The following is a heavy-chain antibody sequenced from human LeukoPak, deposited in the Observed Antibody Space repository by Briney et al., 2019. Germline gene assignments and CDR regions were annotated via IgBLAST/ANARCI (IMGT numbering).Heavy chain of an antibody. CDR3: AREGVGATHFDY. Sequence: GGSLRLSCAASGFTFSSYSMNWVRQAPGKGLEGVSSISSSSSYIYYADSVKGRFTISRDKAKNSLYLQMNSLRAEDTAVYYCAREGVGATHFDYWGQGTLVTVSS. CDR2: ISSSSSYI. D-gene: IGHD1-26*01. J-gene: IGHJ4*02. V-gene: IGHV3-21*01. CDR1: GFTFSSYS.